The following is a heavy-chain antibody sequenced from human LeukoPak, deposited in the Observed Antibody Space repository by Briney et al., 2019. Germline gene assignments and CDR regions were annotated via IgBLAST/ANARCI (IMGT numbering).Heavy chain of an antibody. CDR3: AKWGDYDVLTGYYVSDY. D-gene: IGHD3-9*01. CDR1: GFTFSSYS. V-gene: IGHV3-23*01. Sequence: GGSLRLSCAASGFTFSSYSMNWVRQAPGKGLEWVSAITGGGSGIYYADSMKSQFTISRDNSKNTLYLQINSLRAEDTAVYYCAKWGDYDVLTGYYVSDYWGQGTLVTVSS. CDR2: ITGGGSGI. J-gene: IGHJ4*02.